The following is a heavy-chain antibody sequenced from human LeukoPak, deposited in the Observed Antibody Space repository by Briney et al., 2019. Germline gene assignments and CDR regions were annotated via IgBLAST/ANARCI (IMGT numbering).Heavy chain of an antibody. CDR2: INPNSGGT. D-gene: IGHD3-9*01. V-gene: IGHV1-2*02. J-gene: IGHJ6*02. CDR1: GYTFTCYY. Sequence: GASVKVSCKASGYTFTCYYMHWVRQAPGQGLEWMGWINPNSGGTNYAQKFQGRVTMTRDTSISTAYMEPSRLRSDDTAVYYCAREYYDILTGYENYYYYGMDVWGQGTTVTVSS. CDR3: AREYYDILTGYENYYYYGMDV.